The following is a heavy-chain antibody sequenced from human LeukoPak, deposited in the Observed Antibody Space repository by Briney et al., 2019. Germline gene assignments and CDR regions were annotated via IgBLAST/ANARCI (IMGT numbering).Heavy chain of an antibody. CDR3: AARAAYSSGWYYFDY. Sequence: ASVKVSCKASGYTFTSYAMHWVRQAPGQRLEWMGWINAGNGNTKYSQKFQGRVTITRDTSASTAYMELSSLRSEDTAVYYCAARAAYSSGWYYFDYWGQGTLVTVSS. CDR1: GYTFTSYA. J-gene: IGHJ4*02. D-gene: IGHD6-19*01. CDR2: INAGNGNT. V-gene: IGHV1-3*01.